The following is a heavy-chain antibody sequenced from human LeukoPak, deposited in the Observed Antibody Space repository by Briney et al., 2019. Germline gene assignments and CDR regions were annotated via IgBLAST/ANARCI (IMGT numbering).Heavy chain of an antibody. V-gene: IGHV1-69*06. CDR2: IIPIFGTA. Sequence: SVKVSCKASGYSFTGNYMHWVRQAPGQGLEWMGGIIPIFGTANYAQKFQGRVTITADKSTSTAYMELSSLRSEDTAVYYCASPSYDSRGRGSWFDPWGQGTLVTVSS. J-gene: IGHJ5*02. CDR3: ASPSYDSRGRGSWFDP. CDR1: GYSFTGNY. D-gene: IGHD3-22*01.